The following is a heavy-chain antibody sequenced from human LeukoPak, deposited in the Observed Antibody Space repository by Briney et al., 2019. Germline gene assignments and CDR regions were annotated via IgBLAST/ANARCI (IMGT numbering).Heavy chain of an antibody. Sequence: GGSLRLSCAASGFTFSNYAMNWVRQAPGKGLEWVAFIGYDGDNKFYVDSVKGRFAISRDNSKNTLYLQMNSLRAEDTAVYYCARGQNIPAWGQGTLVTVSS. CDR3: ARGQNIPA. CDR1: GFTFSNYA. D-gene: IGHD1/OR15-1a*01. J-gene: IGHJ4*02. CDR2: IGYDGDNK. V-gene: IGHV3-30*09.